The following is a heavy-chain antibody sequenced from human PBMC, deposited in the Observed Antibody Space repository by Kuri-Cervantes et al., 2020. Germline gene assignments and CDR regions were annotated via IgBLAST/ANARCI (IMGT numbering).Heavy chain of an antibody. J-gene: IGHJ6*02. D-gene: IGHD3-22*01. CDR3: ARDISTMIQIGYYGMDV. CDR2: IIPIFGTA. CDR1: GYTFTSYD. V-gene: IGHV1-69*13. Sequence: SVKVSCKASGYTFTSYDINWVRQATGQGLEWMGGIIPIFGTANYAQKFQGRVTITADESTSTAYMELSRLRSDDTAVYYCARDISTMIQIGYYGMDVWGQGTTVTVSS.